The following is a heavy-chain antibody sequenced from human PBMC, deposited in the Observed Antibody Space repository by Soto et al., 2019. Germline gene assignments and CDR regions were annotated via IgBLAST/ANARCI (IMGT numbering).Heavy chain of an antibody. J-gene: IGHJ6*02. CDR1: GYTFTNYG. Sequence: QVQLVQSGAEVKKPGASVKVSCKASGYTFTNYGISWVRQAPGQGLEWMGWITDYNGNTNYAQKLQGRVTMTTDTSTSTAYMELRSLRSEDTAVYYCARVSRIAVAGTDDYYYGMDVWGQGTTVTVSS. CDR3: ARVSRIAVAGTDDYYYGMDV. CDR2: ITDYNGNT. V-gene: IGHV1-18*04. D-gene: IGHD6-19*01.